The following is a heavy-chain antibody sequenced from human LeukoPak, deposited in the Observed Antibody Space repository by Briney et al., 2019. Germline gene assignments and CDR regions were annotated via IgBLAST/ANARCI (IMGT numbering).Heavy chain of an antibody. CDR3: ARGGIDIVTVPVSNWFDP. Sequence: ASVKVSCKVSGYTLTELSMHWVRQAPGKGLEWMGGFDPEDGETIYAQKLQGRVTMTEDTSTDTAYMELSSLRSEDTAMYYCARGGIDIVTVPVSNWFDPWGQGTLVTVSS. D-gene: IGHD2/OR15-2a*01. V-gene: IGHV1-24*01. J-gene: IGHJ5*02. CDR2: FDPEDGET. CDR1: GYTLTELS.